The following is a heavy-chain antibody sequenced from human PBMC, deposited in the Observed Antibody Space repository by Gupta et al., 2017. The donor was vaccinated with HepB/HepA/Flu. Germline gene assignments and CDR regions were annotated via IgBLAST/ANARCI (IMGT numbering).Heavy chain of an antibody. V-gene: IGHV4-59*01. CDR2: IYYSGST. D-gene: IGHD2-21*01. CDR1: GGSISRYY. CDR3: ARSSIPPYFDY. J-gene: IGHJ4*02. Sequence: QVQLQESGPGLVKPSETLSLTCPVSGGSISRYYWSWIRQPPGKGLEWIGYIYYSGSTNYNPSLKSRVTISVDTSKNQFSLKLSSVTAANTAVYYCARSSIPPYFDYWGQGTLVTGSS.